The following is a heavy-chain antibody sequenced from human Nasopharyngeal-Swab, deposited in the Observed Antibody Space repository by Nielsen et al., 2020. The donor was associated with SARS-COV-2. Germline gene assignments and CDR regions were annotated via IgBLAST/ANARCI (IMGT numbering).Heavy chain of an antibody. CDR3: VRSSSWYYFDY. Sequence: SETLSLTCAVYGGSFSGFYWGWIRQPPGKGLEWIGNIYYNGNTYQNPSLKSRLTLSVDKPKNQFSLQLSSVTAADTAVYYCVRSSSWYYFDYWAQGTQVTVSS. D-gene: IGHD6-13*01. J-gene: IGHJ4*02. CDR2: IYYNGNT. CDR1: GGSFSGFY. V-gene: IGHV4-34*01.